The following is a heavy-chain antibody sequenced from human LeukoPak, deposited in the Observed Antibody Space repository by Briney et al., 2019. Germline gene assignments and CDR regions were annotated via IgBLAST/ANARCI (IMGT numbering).Heavy chain of an antibody. CDR3: ARDNDQGIGYSSPHTGGDY. J-gene: IGHJ4*02. CDR2: ISAYKGNT. V-gene: IGHV1-18*04. Sequence: ASVKVSFKASGYTFTNYGISWVRQAPGQGLEWMGCISAYKGNTNYPQKLQGRVTMTTDTSTSTADMELRSLRSDDTGVYYCARDNDQGIGYSSPHTGGDYWGQGTLVTVSS. D-gene: IGHD6-13*01. CDR1: GYTFTNYG.